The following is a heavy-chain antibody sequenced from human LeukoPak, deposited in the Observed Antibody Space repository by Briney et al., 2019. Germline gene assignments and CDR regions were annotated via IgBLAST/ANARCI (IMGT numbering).Heavy chain of an antibody. Sequence: SETLSLTCSVSGGSYTNYYWSWIRQPPGKGLEWIGYIFYTGSTKYSPSLKSRVTISGDTSKNQFSLKLSSVTAADTAVYYCARDRPGGSSLDYWGQGTLVTVSS. V-gene: IGHV4-59*01. CDR2: IFYTGST. J-gene: IGHJ4*02. D-gene: IGHD6-13*01. CDR3: ARDRPGGSSLDY. CDR1: GGSYTNYY.